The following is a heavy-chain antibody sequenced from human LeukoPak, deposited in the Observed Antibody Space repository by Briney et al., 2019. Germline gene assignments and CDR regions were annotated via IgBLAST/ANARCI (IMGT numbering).Heavy chain of an antibody. V-gene: IGHV4-4*09. CDR1: GGSISSYY. Sequence: PSETLSLTCTVSGGSISSYYWSWIRQPPGKGLEWIGYIYTSGSTNYNPSLKSRVTISVDTSKNQFSLKLSSVTAADTAVYYCARRGIAARQGWVAFDYWGQGTLVTVSS. CDR2: IYTSGST. CDR3: ARRGIAARQGWVAFDY. D-gene: IGHD6-6*01. J-gene: IGHJ4*02.